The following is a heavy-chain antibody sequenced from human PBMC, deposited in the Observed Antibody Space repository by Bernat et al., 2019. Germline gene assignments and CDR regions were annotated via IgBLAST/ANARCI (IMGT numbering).Heavy chain of an antibody. V-gene: IGHV3-33*01. CDR1: GFTFSSYG. CDR2: IWYDGSNK. CDR3: ARGSSGWHHCRFDP. Sequence: QVQLVESGGGVVQPGRSLRLSCAASGFTFSSYGMHWVRQAPGKGLEWVAVIWYDGSNKYYPDSVKGRFTISRDNSKNTLYLQMNSLRAEDAAVYYCARGSSGWHHCRFDPWGQGTLVTVSS. J-gene: IGHJ5*02. D-gene: IGHD6-19*01.